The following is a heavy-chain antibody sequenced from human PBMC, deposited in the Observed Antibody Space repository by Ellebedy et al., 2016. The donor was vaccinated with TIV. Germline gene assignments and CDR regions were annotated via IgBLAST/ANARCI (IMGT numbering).Heavy chain of an antibody. V-gene: IGHV3-21*01. D-gene: IGHD5-24*01. Sequence: GESLKISCAASGFTFSTYSMNWVRQAPGKGLEWVSSISSSSSFIYYADSVKGRFIISRDNAENSLYLQMNSLRGEDTAVYYCARDVAPASMTTRTFDYWGQGTLVTVSS. CDR2: ISSSSSFI. CDR3: ARDVAPASMTTRTFDY. CDR1: GFTFSTYS. J-gene: IGHJ4*02.